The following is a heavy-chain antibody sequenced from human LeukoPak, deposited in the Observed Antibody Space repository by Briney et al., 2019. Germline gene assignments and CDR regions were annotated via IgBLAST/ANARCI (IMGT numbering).Heavy chain of an antibody. V-gene: IGHV1-69*13. Sequence: GASVKVSCKASGGTFSSYAISWVRQAPGQGLEWMGGIIPIFGTANYAQKFQGRVTITADESTSTAYMELSSLRSEDTAVYYCARAGTNPDYGDYPNWFDPWGQGTLVTVSS. J-gene: IGHJ5*02. CDR3: ARAGTNPDYGDYPNWFDP. CDR1: GGTFSSYA. CDR2: IIPIFGTA. D-gene: IGHD4-17*01.